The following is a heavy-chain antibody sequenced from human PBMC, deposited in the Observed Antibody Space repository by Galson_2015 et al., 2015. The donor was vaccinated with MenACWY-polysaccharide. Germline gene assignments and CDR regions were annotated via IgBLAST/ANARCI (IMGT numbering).Heavy chain of an antibody. Sequence: SLRLSCAASGFTFSIYVMTWVRQGPGKGLEWVSAISPSSDTIYYTDSVKGRFTISRDNSKDTLHLQMDSLRADDTAVYYCVKGGWADNWGQGTLVTVSS. CDR3: VKGGWADN. J-gene: IGHJ4*02. CDR2: ISPSSDTI. CDR1: GFTFSIYV. V-gene: IGHV3-23*01. D-gene: IGHD1-26*01.